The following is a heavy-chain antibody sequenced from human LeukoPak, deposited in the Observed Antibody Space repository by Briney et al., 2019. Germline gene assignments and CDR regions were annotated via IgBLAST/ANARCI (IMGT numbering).Heavy chain of an antibody. Sequence: ASVKVSCKASGDTFTTYGFNWVRQAPGQGLEWMGWINNYNGNTKYAQKLQGRVTMTTDTSTSTAYMELRSLRSDDTAVYYCARYGRKGYLFDYWGQGTLVTVSS. V-gene: IGHV1-18*01. CDR3: ARYGRKGYLFDY. D-gene: IGHD6-13*01. J-gene: IGHJ4*02. CDR2: INNYNGNT. CDR1: GDTFTTYG.